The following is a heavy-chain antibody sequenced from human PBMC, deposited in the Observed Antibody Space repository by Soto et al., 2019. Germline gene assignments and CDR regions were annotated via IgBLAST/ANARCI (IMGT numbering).Heavy chain of an antibody. V-gene: IGHV1-18*01. CDR3: ARGTSIAVPDGL. Sequence: QVQLVQSGAEVKKPGASVKVSCKGSGFTFSNYGFNWVRQAPGQGLEWVGWVSAYNGYTKSAQNFQDRLIMTTDTSTNTAYMELRGLRPDDTALYYCARGTSIAVPDGLWGQGTLVTVSS. J-gene: IGHJ4*02. CDR2: VSAYNGYT. D-gene: IGHD6-19*01. CDR1: GFTFSNYG.